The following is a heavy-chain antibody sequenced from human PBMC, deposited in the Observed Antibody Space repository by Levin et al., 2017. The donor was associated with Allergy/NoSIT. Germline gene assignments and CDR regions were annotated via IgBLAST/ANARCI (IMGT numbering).Heavy chain of an antibody. V-gene: IGHV3-33*01. J-gene: IGHJ5*02. Sequence: PGGSLRLSCAASGFTFSSYGMHWVRQAPGKGLEWVAVIWHDGSNKYYADSVKGRFTISRDNSKNTLYLQMNSLRAEDTAVYYCARGLSVYDFWSGYYGFDPWGQGTLVTVSS. D-gene: IGHD3-3*01. CDR1: GFTFSSYG. CDR3: ARGLSVYDFWSGYYGFDP. CDR2: IWHDGSNK.